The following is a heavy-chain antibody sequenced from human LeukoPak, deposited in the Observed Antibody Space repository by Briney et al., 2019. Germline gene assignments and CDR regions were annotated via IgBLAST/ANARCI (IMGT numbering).Heavy chain of an antibody. Sequence: SVKVSCKASGGTLSSYAISWVRQAPGQGLEWMGGIIPIFATANYAQKFQGRVTITADESTSTAYMELSSLRSEDTAVYYCARGPITTRSHFDYWGQGTLVTVSS. CDR1: GGTLSSYA. V-gene: IGHV1-69*13. CDR3: ARGPITTRSHFDY. J-gene: IGHJ4*02. CDR2: IIPIFATA. D-gene: IGHD3-22*01.